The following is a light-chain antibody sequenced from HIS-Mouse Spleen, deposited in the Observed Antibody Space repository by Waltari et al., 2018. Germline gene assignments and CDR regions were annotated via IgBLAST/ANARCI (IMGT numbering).Light chain of an antibody. CDR3: CSYAGSSTYV. CDR1: SSDVGSYNL. CDR2: EGS. V-gene: IGLV2-23*01. J-gene: IGLJ1*01. Sequence: QSALTQPASVSGSPGQSITISCTGTSSDVGSYNLVSRYQQHPGKAPKRMMYEGSKRPSGVSNRFSGSKSGNTASLTISGLQAEDEADYYCCSYAGSSTYVFGTGTKVTVL.